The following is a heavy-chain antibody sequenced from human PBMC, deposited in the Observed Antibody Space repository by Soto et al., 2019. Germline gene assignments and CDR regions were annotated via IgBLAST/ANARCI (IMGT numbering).Heavy chain of an antibody. J-gene: IGHJ4*02. Sequence: QITLKESGRTLVKPTQTLTLTCTFSGFSLSSTRVAVGWIRQPPGKALEWLALIYWDDDKRYSPFLKSRLTITKVTSKNQVVRTTTNMDPVDTATYYCAHSVVAGLGYYFDYWGQGTLVTVSS. V-gene: IGHV2-5*02. CDR2: IYWDDDK. D-gene: IGHD6-19*01. CDR3: AHSVVAGLGYYFDY. CDR1: GFSLSSTRVA.